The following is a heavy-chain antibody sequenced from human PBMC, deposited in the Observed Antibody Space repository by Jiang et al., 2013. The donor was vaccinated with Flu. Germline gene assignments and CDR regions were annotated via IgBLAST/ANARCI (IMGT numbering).Heavy chain of an antibody. Sequence: GSGLVKPSETLSLTCTVSGYSISSGYYWGWIRQPPGKGLEWIGSIYHSGSTYYNPSLKSRVTISVDTSKNQFSLKLSSVTAADTAVYYCAKNQGHTYAFDIWGQGTMVTVSS. D-gene: IGHD1-14*01. CDR1: GYSISSGYY. J-gene: IGHJ3*02. CDR3: AKNQGHTYAFDI. CDR2: IYHSGST. V-gene: IGHV4-38-2*02.